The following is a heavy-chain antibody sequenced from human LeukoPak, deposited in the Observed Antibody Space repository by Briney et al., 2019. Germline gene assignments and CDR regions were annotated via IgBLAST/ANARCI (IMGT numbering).Heavy chain of an antibody. CDR2: NYSSGNA. Sequence: PSETLSLTCTVFGGSFSSYYWSWIRQSPGKGLESIGYNYSSGNANYNPSLKSRVTISLSPSRSQFSLKLTSVTAADAAVYYCARSLPYYYYYMDVWGKGTPVTVSS. CDR1: GGSFSSYY. V-gene: IGHV4-59*08. J-gene: IGHJ6*03. CDR3: ARSLPYYYYYMDV.